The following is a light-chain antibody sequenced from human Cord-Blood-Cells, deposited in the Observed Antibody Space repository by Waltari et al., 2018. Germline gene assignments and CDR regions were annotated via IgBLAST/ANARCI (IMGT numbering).Light chain of an antibody. J-gene: IGLJ3*02. CDR1: SRDVGSYNL. CDR3: CSYAGSSTWV. Sequence: QSALTQPASVSGSPGQSITISCTGTSRDVGSYNLVSWYTQHPGKAPKLMIYEGSKRPSGVSNRFSGSKSGNTASLTISGLQAEDEADYYCCSYAGSSTWVFGGGTKLTVL. CDR2: EGS. V-gene: IGLV2-23*01.